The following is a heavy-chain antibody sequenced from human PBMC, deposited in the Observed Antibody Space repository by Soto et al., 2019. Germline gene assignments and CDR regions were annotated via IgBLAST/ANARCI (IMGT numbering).Heavy chain of an antibody. CDR2: INAANGNT. Sequence: QVQLVQSGAEVKKPGASVKVSCKASGYTFTTYATHWVRQAPGQRLEWMGWINAANGNTKYSQKFQGRVTITRDTSASTAYMGLGSLRSEDTAVYYCARAPSWYIFDYWGQGTLVTVSS. J-gene: IGHJ4*02. D-gene: IGHD6-13*01. V-gene: IGHV1-3*01. CDR3: ARAPSWYIFDY. CDR1: GYTFTTYA.